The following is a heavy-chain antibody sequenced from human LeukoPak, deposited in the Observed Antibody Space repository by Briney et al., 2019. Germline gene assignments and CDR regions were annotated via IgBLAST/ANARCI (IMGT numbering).Heavy chain of an antibody. J-gene: IGHJ4*02. D-gene: IGHD6-13*01. CDR2: INHSGST. V-gene: IGHV4-34*01. Sequence: SETLSLTCAVYGGSFSGYYWSWIRQPPGKGLEWIGEINHSGSTNYNPSLKSRVTISVDTSKNQFSLKLSSVTAADTAVYYCAREKGRSSSWYDYWGQGTLVTVSS. CDR1: GGSFSGYY. CDR3: AREKGRSSSWYDY.